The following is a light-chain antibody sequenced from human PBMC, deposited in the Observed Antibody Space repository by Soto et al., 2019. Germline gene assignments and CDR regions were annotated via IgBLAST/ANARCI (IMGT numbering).Light chain of an antibody. J-gene: IGLJ2*01. CDR1: SSNIGAGYD. CDR3: LSFDSSLSVV. CDR2: GNT. Sequence: QSVLTQPPSVSGAPGQRVTISCTGSSSNIGAGYDVHWYQQLPGRAPKHLIYGNTNRPSGVPDRFSGSKSGTSAYLAITGLQAEDEADYYCLSFDSSLSVVFGGGTKVTVL. V-gene: IGLV1-40*01.